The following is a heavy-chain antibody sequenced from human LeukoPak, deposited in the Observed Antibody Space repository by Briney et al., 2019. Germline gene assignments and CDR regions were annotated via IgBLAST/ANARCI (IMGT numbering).Heavy chain of an antibody. J-gene: IGHJ6*02. CDR2: ISISGGTT. D-gene: IGHD2-21*02. Sequence: GGSLRLSCAASGFTFSSYAMSWVRQAPGKGLEWVSTISISGGTTYYADSVKGRFTISRDNSKNTLYLQMNSLRAEDTAVYYCAKVGRTAYGMDVWGQGTTVTVSS. V-gene: IGHV3-23*01. CDR1: GFTFSSYA. CDR3: AKVGRTAYGMDV.